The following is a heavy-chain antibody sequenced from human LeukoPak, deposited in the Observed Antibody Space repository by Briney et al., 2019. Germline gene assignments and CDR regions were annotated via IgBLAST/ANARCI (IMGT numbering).Heavy chain of an antibody. Sequence: GASVKVSCKASGYTFTGYYMHWVRQAPGQGLEWMGWINPNSGGTNYAQKFQGRLTMTTDTSTSTAYMEMRSLRSDDTAVYYCGSDDDYNPLVYWGQGTLVSVPS. J-gene: IGHJ4*02. CDR1: GYTFTGYY. D-gene: IGHD4/OR15-4a*01. CDR2: INPNSGGT. CDR3: GSDDDYNPLVY. V-gene: IGHV1-2*02.